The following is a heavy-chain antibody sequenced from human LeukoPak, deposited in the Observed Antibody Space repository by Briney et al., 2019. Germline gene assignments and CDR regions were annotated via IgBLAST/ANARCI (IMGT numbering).Heavy chain of an antibody. CDR1: GGSISSSSYY. CDR3: ASPGHQWLVRWYFDY. V-gene: IGHV4-39*01. CDR2: IYYSGST. J-gene: IGHJ4*02. D-gene: IGHD6-19*01. Sequence: PSETLSLTCTVSGGSISSSSYYWGWIRQPPGKGLEWIGSIYYSGSTYYNPSLKSRVTISVDTSKNQFSLKLSSVTAADTAVYYCASPGHQWLVRWYFDYWGQGTLVTVSS.